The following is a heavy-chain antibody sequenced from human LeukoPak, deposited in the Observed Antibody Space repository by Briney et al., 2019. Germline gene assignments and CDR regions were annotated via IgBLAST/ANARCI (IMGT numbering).Heavy chain of an antibody. V-gene: IGHV3-30*02. Sequence: PGGSLRLSCAASGFTFSSYCIHWVRQAPGKGLEWVTFIRYDGSIKYYADSVKGRFTISRDNSKNTLYLQMNSLRAEDTAVYYCAKDLTRSRLWTTKSTGFDYWGQGTLVTVSS. J-gene: IGHJ4*02. CDR3: AKDLTRSRLWTTKSTGFDY. CDR2: IRYDGSIK. D-gene: IGHD2-21*01. CDR1: GFTFSSYC.